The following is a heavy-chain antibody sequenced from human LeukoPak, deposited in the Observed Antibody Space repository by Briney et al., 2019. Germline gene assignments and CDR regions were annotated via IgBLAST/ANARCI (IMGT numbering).Heavy chain of an antibody. V-gene: IGHV4-59*12. CDR1: GGSINNYY. D-gene: IGHD2-2*02. CDR3: ARGPGHCSSTSCYIRAPYYYYGMDV. Sequence: PSETLSLTCNVSGGSINNYYWSWLRQPPGKGLEWIGYIYFTGGTNYNPSLKSRVTMSIDTSKNQFSLKLNSVSAADTAVYYCARGPGHCSSTSCYIRAPYYYYGMDVWGQGTTVTVSS. CDR2: IYFTGGT. J-gene: IGHJ6*02.